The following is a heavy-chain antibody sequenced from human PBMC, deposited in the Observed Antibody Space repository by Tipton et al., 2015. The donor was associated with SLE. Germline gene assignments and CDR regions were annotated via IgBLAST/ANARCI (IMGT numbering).Heavy chain of an antibody. J-gene: IGHJ4*02. Sequence: GSLRLSCEASGFSLSNSYMHWVRQGPGKGLVWVSFISNDGSITNYADSVRGRFSISRDTAKNMLYLQMNSLRAEDTAVYYCVKDRSGSWAFEYWGQGTLVTVSS. V-gene: IGHV3-74*01. CDR3: VKDRSGSWAFEY. CDR2: ISNDGSIT. CDR1: GFSLSNSY. D-gene: IGHD1-26*01.